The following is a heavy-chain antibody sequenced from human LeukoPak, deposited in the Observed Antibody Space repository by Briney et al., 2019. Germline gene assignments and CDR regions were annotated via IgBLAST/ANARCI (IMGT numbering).Heavy chain of an antibody. Sequence: KSSETLSLSCTVSGGSISSYYWSWIRQPPGKGLEWIGYIYYSGSTNYNPSLKSRVTISVDTSKNQFSLKLSSVTAADTAVYYCAREWLTFAVVSPPPKHRGAFDIWGQGTMVTVSS. CDR2: IYYSGST. CDR3: AREWLTFAVVSPPPKHRGAFDI. D-gene: IGHD5-18*01. CDR1: GGSISSYY. J-gene: IGHJ3*02. V-gene: IGHV4-59*12.